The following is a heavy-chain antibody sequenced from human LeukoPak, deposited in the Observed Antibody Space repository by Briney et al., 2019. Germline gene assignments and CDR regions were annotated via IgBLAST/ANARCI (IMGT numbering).Heavy chain of an antibody. D-gene: IGHD4-11*01. J-gene: IGHJ4*02. CDR3: AREYDSRARFDS. CDR2: IGYGGSPI. V-gene: IGHV3-48*01. Sequence: TGGSLRLSCAGSGDSFISHTMIWVRQAPGKGLEWISSIGYGGSPIYYADSVKGRFGISRDDATTSLYLHMNSLGAEDTAFYYCAREYDSRARFDSWGQGILVTVSS. CDR1: GDSFISHT.